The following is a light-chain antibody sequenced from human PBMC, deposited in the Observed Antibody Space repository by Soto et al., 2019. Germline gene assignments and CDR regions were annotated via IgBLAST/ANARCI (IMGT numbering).Light chain of an antibody. CDR2: DVS. CDR3: SSYTSRSTYG. Sequence: QSALTQPASVSGSPGQSITISCTGTSSDVGGYNYVSWYQQHPGKAPKLMIYDVSNRPSGVSNRFSGSKSGNTASLTISGLQAEDEADYYCSSYTSRSTYGFGTGTKLTVL. CDR1: SSDVGGYNY. V-gene: IGLV2-14*01. J-gene: IGLJ1*01.